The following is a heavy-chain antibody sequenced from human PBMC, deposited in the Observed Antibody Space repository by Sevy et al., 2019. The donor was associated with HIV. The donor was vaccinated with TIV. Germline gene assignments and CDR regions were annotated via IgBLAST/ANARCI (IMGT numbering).Heavy chain of an antibody. CDR3: ARTASMDYFFYYAMDV. CDR1: GFTFSTYW. V-gene: IGHV3-74*01. CDR2: VNSDGSST. Sequence: GGPLRLSCAASGFTFSTYWMHWARQAPGKGLVWVSRVNSDGSSTIYADSVKGRFTISRDNAKNTLYLQMNSLRAEDTAVYYCARTASMDYFFYYAMDVWGQGTTVTVSS. J-gene: IGHJ6*02.